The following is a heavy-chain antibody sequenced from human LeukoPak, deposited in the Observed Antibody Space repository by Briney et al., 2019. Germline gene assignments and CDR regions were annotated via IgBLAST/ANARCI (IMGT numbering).Heavy chain of an antibody. V-gene: IGHV4-34*01. D-gene: IGHD3-10*01. CDR3: ARGPRGGGLDY. CDR1: GGSFSGYY. J-gene: IGHJ4*02. CDR2: INHSGST. Sequence: PSETLSLTCAVYGGSFSGYYWSWIRQPPGKGLEWNGEINHSGSTNYNPSLKSRVTISVDTSKNQFSLKLSSVTAADTAVYYCARGPRGGGLDYWGQGTLVTVSS.